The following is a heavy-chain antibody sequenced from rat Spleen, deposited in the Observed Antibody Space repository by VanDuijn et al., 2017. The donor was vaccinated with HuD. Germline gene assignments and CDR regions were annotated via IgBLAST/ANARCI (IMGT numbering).Heavy chain of an antibody. V-gene: IGHV3-3*01. D-gene: IGHD1-11*01. Sequence: EVQLQESGPGLVKPSQSLSLTCSVTGHSITSSYRWNWIRKFPGGKLEWMGYINSAGSTNYNPSLKSRISITRDTSKNQFFLQVNSVTTEDTATYYCARSSFNYGGFSHQFDYWGQGVMVTVSS. J-gene: IGHJ2*01. CDR2: INSAGST. CDR1: GHSITSSYR. CDR3: ARSSFNYGGFSHQFDY.